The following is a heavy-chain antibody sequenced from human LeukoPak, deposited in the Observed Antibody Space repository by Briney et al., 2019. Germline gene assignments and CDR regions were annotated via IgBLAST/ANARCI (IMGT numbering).Heavy chain of an antibody. CDR1: GFTFSSYA. J-gene: IGHJ4*02. V-gene: IGHV3-23*01. CDR3: AKDHGGSYSMEFDY. Sequence: PGASLRLSCAASGFTFSSYAMSWVRQAPGKGLEWVSAISGSGGSTYYADSVKGRFTISRDNSKNTLYLQMNSLRAEDTAVYYCAKDHGGSYSMEFDYWAQGTLVTVSS. CDR2: ISGSGGST. D-gene: IGHD1-26*01.